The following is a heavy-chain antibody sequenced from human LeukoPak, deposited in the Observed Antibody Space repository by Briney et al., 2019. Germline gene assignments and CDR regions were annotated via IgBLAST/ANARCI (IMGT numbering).Heavy chain of an antibody. Sequence: ASVKVSCKASGYTFTGYYMHWVRQAPGQGLEWMGRINPNSGGTNYAQKFQGRVTMTRDTSISTAYMELSRLRSDDTAVYYCATVVSPTGTPFDPWGQGTLVTVSS. CDR1: GYTFTGYY. D-gene: IGHD1-1*01. CDR3: ATVVSPTGTPFDP. J-gene: IGHJ5*02. CDR2: INPNSGGT. V-gene: IGHV1-2*06.